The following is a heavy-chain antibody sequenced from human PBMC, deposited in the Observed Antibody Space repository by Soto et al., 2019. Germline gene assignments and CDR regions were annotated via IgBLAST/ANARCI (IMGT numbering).Heavy chain of an antibody. CDR3: ARTAGNDAFDF. D-gene: IGHD6-13*01. Sequence: QVQLQQWGEGLLKPSETLSLTCAVYGGSFSGYYWSWIRQPPGKGLEWIGEINHSGSTNYNPSLKSRVTISVDSSKNHFSLKIGSGAAAETAVYYCARTAGNDAFDFCGQGTMVTVSS. V-gene: IGHV4-34*01. CDR2: INHSGST. J-gene: IGHJ3*01. CDR1: GGSFSGYY.